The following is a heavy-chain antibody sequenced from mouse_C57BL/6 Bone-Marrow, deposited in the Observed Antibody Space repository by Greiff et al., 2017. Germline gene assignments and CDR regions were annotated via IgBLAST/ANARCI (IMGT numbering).Heavy chain of an antibody. CDR2: IYPRSGNT. V-gene: IGHV1-81*01. CDR1: GYTFTSYG. J-gene: IGHJ2*01. CDR3: AASPTIVTYFDY. Sequence: QVQLQQSGAELARPGASVKLSCKASGYTFTSYGISWVKQRTGQGLEWIGEIYPRSGNTYYNEKFKGKATLTADKSSSTAYMELRSLTSEDSAVYFCAASPTIVTYFDYWGQGTTLTVSS. D-gene: IGHD2-5*01.